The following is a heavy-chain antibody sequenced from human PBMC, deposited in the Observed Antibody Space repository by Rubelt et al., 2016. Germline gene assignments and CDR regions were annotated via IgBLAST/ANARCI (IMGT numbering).Heavy chain of an antibody. D-gene: IGHD3-10*01. J-gene: IGHJ4*02. CDR2: LYSDDDK. CDR1: GFSLSTSGVG. Sequence: QITLKESGPTLVKPTQTLTPTCTFSGFSLSTSGVGVVWIRQPPGKPLQWLALLYSDDDKRYSPSLKRRLTITQDTSKKQVVLTMTNMDPVDTATYYCAHSFTMVRGIITTPYFDYWGQGTLVTVSS. V-gene: IGHV2-5*02. CDR3: AHSFTMVRGIITTPYFDY.